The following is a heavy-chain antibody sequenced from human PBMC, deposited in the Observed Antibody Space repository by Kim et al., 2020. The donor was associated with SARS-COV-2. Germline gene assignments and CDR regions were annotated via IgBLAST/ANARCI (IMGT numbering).Heavy chain of an antibody. D-gene: IGHD3-10*01. CDR3: AKDRKMVVQGAHYYYMDV. Sequence: GGSLRLSCAASGFTFSSYGMHWVRQAPGKGLEWVAVISYDGSNKYYADSVKGRFTISRDNSKNTLYLQMNSLRAEDMAVYYCAKDRKMVVQGAHYYYMDVWGKGTTVTVSS. J-gene: IGHJ6*03. V-gene: IGHV3-30*18. CDR2: ISYDGSNK. CDR1: GFTFSSYG.